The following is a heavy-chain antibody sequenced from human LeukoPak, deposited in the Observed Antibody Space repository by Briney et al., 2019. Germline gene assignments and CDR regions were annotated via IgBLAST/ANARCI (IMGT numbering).Heavy chain of an antibody. Sequence: PSETLSLTCTVSGGSISSYYWSWIRQPPGKGLEWIGYIYYSGSTNYNPSLKSRVTISVDTSKNQFSLKLSSVTAADTAVYYCARSYGSGLNYYYYYYMDVWGKGTTVTISS. CDR2: IYYSGST. CDR3: ARSYGSGLNYYYYYYMDV. V-gene: IGHV4-59*01. D-gene: IGHD3-10*01. J-gene: IGHJ6*03. CDR1: GGSISSYY.